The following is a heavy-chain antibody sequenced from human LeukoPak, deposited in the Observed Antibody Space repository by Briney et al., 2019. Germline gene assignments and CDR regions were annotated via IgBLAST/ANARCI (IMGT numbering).Heavy chain of an antibody. CDR2: INHSGST. CDR1: GGSFSGYY. J-gene: IGHJ6*02. V-gene: IGHV4-34*01. Sequence: PSETLSLTCAVYGGSFSGYYWSWIRQPPGKGLEWIGEINHSGSTNYNPSLKSRVTISVDTSKNQFSLKLSSETAADTAVYYCARDGSGSYYNFPYGMDVWGQGTTVTVSS. D-gene: IGHD3-10*01. CDR3: ARDGSGSYYNFPYGMDV.